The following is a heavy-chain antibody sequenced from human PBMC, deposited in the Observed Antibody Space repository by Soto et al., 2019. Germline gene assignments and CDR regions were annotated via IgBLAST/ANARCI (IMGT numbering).Heavy chain of an antibody. CDR3: ARDEVVVVPAAMKLLYYYGMDV. CDR2: LSGSGGST. CDR1: GFTFSSYA. V-gene: IGHV3-23*01. D-gene: IGHD2-2*01. J-gene: IGHJ6*02. Sequence: EVQLLESGGGLVQPGGSLRLSCAASGFTFSSYAMSWVRQAPGKGLEWVSGLSGSGGSTYYADSVKGRFIISRDNSKNTLYLQMNSLRAEDTAVYYCARDEVVVVPAAMKLLYYYGMDVWGQGTTVTVSS.